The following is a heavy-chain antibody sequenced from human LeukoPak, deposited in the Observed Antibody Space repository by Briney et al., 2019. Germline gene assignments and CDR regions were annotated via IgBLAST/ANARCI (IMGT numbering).Heavy chain of an antibody. Sequence: PGGSLRLSCAASGFTFSSYGMHWVRQAPGKGLEWVAVISYDGSNKYYADSVKGRFTISRDNSKNTLYLQMNSLRAEDTALYYCAKAYYYDSSGYGYYFDYWGQGTLVTVSS. J-gene: IGHJ4*02. CDR3: AKAYYYDSSGYGYYFDY. CDR2: ISYDGSNK. V-gene: IGHV3-30*18. CDR1: GFTFSSYG. D-gene: IGHD3-22*01.